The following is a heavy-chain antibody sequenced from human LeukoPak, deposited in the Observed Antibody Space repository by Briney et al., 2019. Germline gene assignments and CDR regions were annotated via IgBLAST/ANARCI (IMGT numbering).Heavy chain of an antibody. CDR2: INPNSGGT. J-gene: IGHJ4*02. V-gene: IGHV1-2*02. CDR1: GYTFTSYY. D-gene: IGHD1-26*01. Sequence: LGASVKVSCKASGYTFTSYYMHWVRQAPGQGLEWMGWINPNSGGTNYAQKFQGRVTMTRDTSISTAYMELSRLRSDDTAVYYCATRGNHGSYWGVFDYWGQGTLVTVSS. CDR3: ATRGNHGSYWGVFDY.